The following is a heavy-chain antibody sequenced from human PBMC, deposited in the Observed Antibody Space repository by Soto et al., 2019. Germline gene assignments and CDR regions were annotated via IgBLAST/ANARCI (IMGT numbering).Heavy chain of an antibody. V-gene: IGHV3-53*01. CDR3: AKSRDGYNEFDS. J-gene: IGHJ4*01. CDR1: GFTVSITY. Sequence: GGSLRLSCAASGFTVSITYMSWVRQAPGKGLEWVSVIYSGGSTYYADSVKGRFTISRDNSKNTLYLQMNSLRAEDTAVYYCAKSRDGYNEFDSWGHGTLVTVSS. CDR2: IYSGGST. D-gene: IGHD5-12*01.